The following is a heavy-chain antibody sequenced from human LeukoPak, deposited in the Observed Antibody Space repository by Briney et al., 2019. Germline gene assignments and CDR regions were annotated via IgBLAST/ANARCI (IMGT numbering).Heavy chain of an antibody. CDR3: ARDGGLELPLGWFDP. J-gene: IGHJ5*02. CDR1: GGSISSGGYS. Sequence: PSETLSLTCTVSGGSISSGGYSWSWIRQPPGKGLEWIGYIYYSGSTYYNPSLKSRVTISVDTSKNQFSLQLSSVTAADTAVYYCARDGGLELPLGWFDPWGQGTLVIVSS. V-gene: IGHV4-30-4*07. CDR2: IYYSGST. D-gene: IGHD1-7*01.